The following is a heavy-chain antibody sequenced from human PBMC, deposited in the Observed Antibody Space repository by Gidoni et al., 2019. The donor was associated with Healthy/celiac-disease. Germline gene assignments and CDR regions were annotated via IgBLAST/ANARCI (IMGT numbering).Heavy chain of an antibody. Sequence: QVQLVQSGAEVKKPGSSVKVSCKAAGGTFSSYAISWVRQAPGRGLEWMGGIIPIFGTANYAQKFQGRVTITADKSTSTAYMELSSLRPEDTAVYYCARTSYYYGSGSYSGYYYYYMDVWGKGTTVTVSS. CDR3: ARTSYYYGSGSYSGYYYYYMDV. J-gene: IGHJ6*03. CDR1: GGTFSSYA. D-gene: IGHD3-10*01. CDR2: IIPIFGTA. V-gene: IGHV1-69*06.